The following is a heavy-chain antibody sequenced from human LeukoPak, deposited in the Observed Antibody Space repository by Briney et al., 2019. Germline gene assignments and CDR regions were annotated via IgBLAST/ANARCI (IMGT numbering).Heavy chain of an antibody. CDR2: INHSGST. V-gene: IGHV4-34*01. J-gene: IGHJ4*02. CDR3: ARIRGKWLRFFDY. Sequence: SGTLSLTCAVYGGSFSGYYWSWIRQPPGKGLEWIGEINHSGSTNYNPSLKSRVTISVDTSKNQFSLKLSSVTAADTAVYYCARIRGKWLRFFDYWGQGTLVTVSS. D-gene: IGHD5-12*01. CDR1: GGSFSGYY.